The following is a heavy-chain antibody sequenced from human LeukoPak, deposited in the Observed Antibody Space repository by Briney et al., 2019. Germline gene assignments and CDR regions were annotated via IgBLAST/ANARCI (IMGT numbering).Heavy chain of an antibody. J-gene: IGHJ4*02. Sequence: GASVKVSCKASDYTFTSYGISWVRQAPGQGLEWMGWISAYNGNTNYAQKLQGRVTMTTDTSTSTAYMELRSLRSDDTAVYYCARDISWRLLYEFGYWGQGTLVTVSS. D-gene: IGHD3-3*01. CDR3: ARDISWRLLYEFGY. V-gene: IGHV1-18*01. CDR2: ISAYNGNT. CDR1: DYTFTSYG.